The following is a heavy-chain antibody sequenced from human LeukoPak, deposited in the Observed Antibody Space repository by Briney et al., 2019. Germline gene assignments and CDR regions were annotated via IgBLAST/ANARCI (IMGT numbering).Heavy chain of an antibody. CDR2: IYTSGST. J-gene: IGHJ4*02. CDR1: RGSFGTYY. D-gene: IGHD3-10*01. Sequence: SETLSLTCTVSRGSFGTYYWSWIRQPAGKGLDWIGRIYTSGSTKKNPSLSSRVTISIDASKNQFSLSLSSLTAADTAIYYCARDSGRRGYPEYSFDYWGQGTPVIVSS. V-gene: IGHV4-4*07. CDR3: ARDSGRRGYPEYSFDY.